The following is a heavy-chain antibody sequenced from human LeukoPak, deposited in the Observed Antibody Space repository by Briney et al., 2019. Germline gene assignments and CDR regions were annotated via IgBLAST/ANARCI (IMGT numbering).Heavy chain of an antibody. CDR3: AKSRAQWLPRGAFDI. J-gene: IGHJ3*02. CDR1: GFTFSSYG. V-gene: IGHV3-23*01. D-gene: IGHD6-19*01. Sequence: GGSLRLSCAASGFTFSSYGMSWVRQAPGKGLEWVSAISGSGGSTYYADSVKGRFTISRDNSKNTLNLQMNSLRAEDTAVYYCAKSRAQWLPRGAFDIWGQGTMVTVSS. CDR2: ISGSGGST.